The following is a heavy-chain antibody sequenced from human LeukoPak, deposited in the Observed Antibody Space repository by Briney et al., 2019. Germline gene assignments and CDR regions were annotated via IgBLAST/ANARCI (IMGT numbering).Heavy chain of an antibody. CDR3: ARDYYDSSIHTSR. CDR2: ISISGTTI. Sequence: GGSLRLSCAASGFTFSSYSMNWVRQAPGKGLEWVSYISISGTTIYYADSVKGRFTISRDNAKNSLYLQMNSLRAEDTAVYYCARDYYDSSIHTSRWGQGTMVTVSS. CDR1: GFTFSSYS. J-gene: IGHJ3*01. V-gene: IGHV3-48*04. D-gene: IGHD3-22*01.